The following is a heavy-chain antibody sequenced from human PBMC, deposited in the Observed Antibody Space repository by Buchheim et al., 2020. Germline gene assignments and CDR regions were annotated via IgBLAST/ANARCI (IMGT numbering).Heavy chain of an antibody. CDR1: GFTFSSYG. V-gene: IGHV3-30*18. Sequence: QVQLVESGGGVVQPGRSLRLSCAASGFTFSSYGMHWVRQAPGKGLEWVAVISYDGSNKYYADSVQGRFTISRDNSKNKLYLQMNSLSAEDTAVYYCAKDLRPVIAAAFAANSVDWYFDLWGRGTL. CDR2: ISYDGSNK. D-gene: IGHD6-13*01. CDR3: AKDLRPVIAAAFAANSVDWYFDL. J-gene: IGHJ2*01.